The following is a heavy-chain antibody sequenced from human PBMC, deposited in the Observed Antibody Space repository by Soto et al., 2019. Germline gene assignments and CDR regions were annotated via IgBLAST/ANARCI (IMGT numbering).Heavy chain of an antibody. CDR2: ISGSGGST. V-gene: IGHV3-23*01. CDR3: AKDTIFGFDP. D-gene: IGHD3-3*01. J-gene: IGHJ5*02. CDR1: GFTCSSYA. Sequence: GRPMRHSSAASGFTCSSYAMSWVRQAPGKGLEWVSAISGSGGSTYYADSVKGRFTISRDNSKNTVYLQMNSLRAEDTAVYYGAKDTIFGFDPWGQGTLVTVSS.